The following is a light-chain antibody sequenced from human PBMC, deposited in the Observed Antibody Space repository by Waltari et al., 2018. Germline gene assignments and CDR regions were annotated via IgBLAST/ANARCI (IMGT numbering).Light chain of an antibody. CDR3: QQSYSTPET. CDR1: QSISSY. Sequence: DIKMTQSPSSLSASVGDRVTITCRASQSISSYLNGYQKKPGKAAKLLIYAASSLQRRVPLRFSGSGSGTDFTLTISSLQSEDFETDYCQQSYSTPETFGPGIKVDI. J-gene: IGKJ3*01. CDR2: AAS. V-gene: IGKV1-39*01.